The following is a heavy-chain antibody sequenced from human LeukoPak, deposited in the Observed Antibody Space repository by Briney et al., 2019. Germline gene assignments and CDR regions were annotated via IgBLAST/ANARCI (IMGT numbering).Heavy chain of an antibody. CDR1: GFTPSSYA. V-gene: IGHV3-23*01. Sequence: GGSLRLSCAASGFTPSSYAMSWVRQAPGKGLEWVSAISGSGGSTYYADSVKGRLTISRDNSKNTLYLQMNSLRAEDTAVYYSAKVLVRDAFDIWGRGTMVTVSS. CDR2: ISGSGGST. CDR3: AKVLVRDAFDI. J-gene: IGHJ3*02. D-gene: IGHD1-26*01.